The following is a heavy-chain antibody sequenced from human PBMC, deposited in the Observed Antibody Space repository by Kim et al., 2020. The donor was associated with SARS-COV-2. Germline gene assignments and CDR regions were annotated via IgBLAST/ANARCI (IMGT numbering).Heavy chain of an antibody. J-gene: IGHJ5*02. Sequence: YAQKFQRRVTMTEETSKDTAYMELSGLRSEDAAVYYCAPGAAIGLAWFDPWGQGTLVTVSS. D-gene: IGHD5-18*01. CDR3: APGAAIGLAWFDP. V-gene: IGHV1-24*01.